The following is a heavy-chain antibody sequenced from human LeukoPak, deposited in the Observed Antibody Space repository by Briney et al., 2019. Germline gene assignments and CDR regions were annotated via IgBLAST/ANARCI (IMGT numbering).Heavy chain of an antibody. Sequence: ASVTVSCKASGYTFSGTGWYLYWLRQAPGQGLEWMGGIIPIFGTANYAQKFQGRVTITTDESTGTAYMELSSLRSEDTAVYYCAGNIPNRYCSSTSCYEQRNWFDPWGQGTLVTVSS. CDR3: AGNIPNRYCSSTSCYEQRNWFDP. J-gene: IGHJ5*02. CDR2: IIPIFGTA. V-gene: IGHV1-69*05. CDR1: GYTFSGTGW. D-gene: IGHD2-2*01.